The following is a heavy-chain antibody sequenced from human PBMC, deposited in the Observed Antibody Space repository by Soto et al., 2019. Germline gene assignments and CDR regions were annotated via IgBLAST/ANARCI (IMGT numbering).Heavy chain of an antibody. V-gene: IGHV1-69*08. Sequence: QVQLVQSGAEVKKPGSSVKVSCKASGGTFSSYTISWVRQAPGQGLEWMGRIIPILGIANYAQKFQGRVTITADKSTSTAYVELSSLRSEDTAVYYCARDGPDGGNSEEDYWGQGTLVTVSS. CDR3: ARDGPDGGNSEEDY. J-gene: IGHJ4*02. CDR2: IIPILGIA. D-gene: IGHD1-26*01. CDR1: GGTFSSYT.